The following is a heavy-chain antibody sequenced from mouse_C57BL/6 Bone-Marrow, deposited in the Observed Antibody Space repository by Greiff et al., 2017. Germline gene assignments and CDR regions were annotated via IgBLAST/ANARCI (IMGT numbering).Heavy chain of an antibody. CDR3: APLLPTGFDY. D-gene: IGHD1-2*01. CDR2: IDPSDSYT. CDR1: GYTFTSYW. Sequence: VQLQQPGAELVMPGASVKLSCKASGYTFTSYWMHWVKQRPGQGLEWIGEIDPSDSYTNYNQKFKGKSTLTVDKSSSTAYMQLSSLTSEDSAVYYCAPLLPTGFDYRGQGTTLTVSS. J-gene: IGHJ2*01. V-gene: IGHV1-69*01.